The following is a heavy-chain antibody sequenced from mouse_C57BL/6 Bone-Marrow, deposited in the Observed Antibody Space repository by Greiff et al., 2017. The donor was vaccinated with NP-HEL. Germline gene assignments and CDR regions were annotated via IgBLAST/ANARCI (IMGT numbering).Heavy chain of an antibody. V-gene: IGHV1-64*01. CDR3: ASHYGGDY. J-gene: IGHJ2*01. D-gene: IGHD1-1*02. CDR2: IHPNSGST. Sequence: VQLQQPGAELVKPRASVKLSCKASGYTFTSYWMHWVKQRTGQGLEWIGMIHPNSGSTNYNEKFKSKATLTVDKSSSTAYMQLSSLTSEDSAVYYCASHYGGDYWGQGTTLTASS. CDR1: GYTFTSYW.